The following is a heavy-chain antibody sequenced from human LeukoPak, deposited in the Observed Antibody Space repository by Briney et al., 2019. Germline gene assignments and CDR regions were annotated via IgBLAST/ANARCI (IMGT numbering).Heavy chain of an antibody. CDR1: GYTFTSYD. CDR2: MNPNSGNT. D-gene: IGHD1-26*01. CDR3: ASSKWELLPSYYYMDV. Sequence: ASVKVSCKASGYTFTSYDINWVRQATGQGLEWMGWMNPNSGNTGYAQKFQGRVTMTRNTSISTAYMELSSLRSEDTAVYYCASSKWELLPSYYYMDVWGKGTTVTVSS. J-gene: IGHJ6*03. V-gene: IGHV1-8*01.